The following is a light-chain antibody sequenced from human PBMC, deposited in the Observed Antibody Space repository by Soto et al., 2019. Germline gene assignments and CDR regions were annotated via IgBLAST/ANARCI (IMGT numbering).Light chain of an antibody. V-gene: IGLV2-18*02. Sequence: QSVLTQPPSVSGSPGQSVAISCTGTGSDIGTYNRVSWYQQPPGTAPKLMIYDVSDLPSGVPDRFSGSKSGNTASLTISGLQAEDEADYYCSSYTSSSTYVFGTGTKLTVL. CDR2: DVS. J-gene: IGLJ1*01. CDR1: GSDIGTYNR. CDR3: SSYTSSSTYV.